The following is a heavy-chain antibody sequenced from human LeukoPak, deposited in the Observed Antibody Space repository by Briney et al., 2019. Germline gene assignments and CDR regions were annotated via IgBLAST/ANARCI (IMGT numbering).Heavy chain of an antibody. J-gene: IGHJ4*02. V-gene: IGHV3-21*01. CDR2: ISSSSSYI. CDR3: AREESGDYGFDY. D-gene: IGHD4-17*01. Sequence: GGSLRLSCAASGFTFSDYGMYWVRQAPGKGLEWVSSISSSSSYIYYADSVKGRFTISRDNAKNSLYLQMNSLRAEDTAVYYCAREESGDYGFDYWGQETLVTVSS. CDR1: GFTFSDYG.